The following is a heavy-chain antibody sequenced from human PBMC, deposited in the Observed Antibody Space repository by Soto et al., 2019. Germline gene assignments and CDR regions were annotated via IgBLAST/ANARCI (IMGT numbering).Heavy chain of an antibody. CDR3: ARGPLFDF. CDR1: DASVSSDTSY. J-gene: IGHJ4*02. Sequence: ETLSLTCTVSDASVSSDTSYWTWIRQPPGRGLEWIGYVYYSGRTNYNPSLKSRVTISLDTSKNQFSLKLSSVTAAGTAMYYCARGPLFDFWGQGTLVTVSS. V-gene: IGHV4-61*01. CDR2: VYYSGRT.